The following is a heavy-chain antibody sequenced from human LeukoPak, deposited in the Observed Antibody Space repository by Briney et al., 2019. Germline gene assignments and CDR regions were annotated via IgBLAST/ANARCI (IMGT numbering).Heavy chain of an antibody. CDR3: ARHGRGRHWDFDY. J-gene: IGHJ4*02. CDR2: VSLAGQT. V-gene: IGHV4-4*02. D-gene: IGHD7-27*01. CDR1: GGSISNTNW. Sequence: PSETLSLTCDVSGGSISNTNWWSWVRQPPGQGLEWIGEVSLAGQTNYNPSLNGRVTMSLDESSNQLSLKLTSVTAADTAVYYCARHGRGRHWDFDYWGQGTLVTVSS.